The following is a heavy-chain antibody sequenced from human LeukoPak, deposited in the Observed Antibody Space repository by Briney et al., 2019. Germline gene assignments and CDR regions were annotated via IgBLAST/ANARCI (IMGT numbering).Heavy chain of an antibody. V-gene: IGHV1-2*02. Sequence: GASVKVSCKASGYTFTGYYMHWVRQAPGQGLEWMGWINPNGGGTNYAQKFQGRVTMTRDTSISTAYMELSRLRSDDTAVYYCARPTCSGGSCYFVYWGQGTLVTVSS. CDR3: ARPTCSGGSCYFVY. CDR2: INPNGGGT. D-gene: IGHD2-15*01. CDR1: GYTFTGYY. J-gene: IGHJ4*02.